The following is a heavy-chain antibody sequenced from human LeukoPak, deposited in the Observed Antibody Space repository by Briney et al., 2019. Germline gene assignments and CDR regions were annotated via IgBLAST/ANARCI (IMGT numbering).Heavy chain of an antibody. J-gene: IGHJ4*02. Sequence: PGGSLRLSCAVSGFTFSSYSMNWVRQAPGKGLKWVSYISSSSSTIYYADSVKGRFTISRDNAKNSLYLQMNSLRAEDTAVYYCARTPLWSGYSHFDYWGQGTLVTVSS. D-gene: IGHD3-3*01. CDR3: ARTPLWSGYSHFDY. V-gene: IGHV3-48*01. CDR2: ISSSSSTI. CDR1: GFTFSSYS.